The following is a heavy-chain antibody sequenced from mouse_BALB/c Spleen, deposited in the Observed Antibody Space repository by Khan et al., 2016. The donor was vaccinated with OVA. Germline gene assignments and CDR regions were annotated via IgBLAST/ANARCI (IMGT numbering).Heavy chain of an antibody. D-gene: IGHD1-2*01. CDR3: ARVDYGYGFAY. J-gene: IGHJ3*01. CDR1: GFTFSDYY. CDR2: IRKKASGYTT. Sequence: EVELVESGGGLVEPGGSLRLSCATSGFTFSDYYMSWVRQPPGKALEWLGFIRKKASGYTTEYSASVKGRFTISRDISQSNLDLQKNSLKAKDSATYYGARVDYGYGFAYWGQGTLVTVSA. V-gene: IGHV7-3*02.